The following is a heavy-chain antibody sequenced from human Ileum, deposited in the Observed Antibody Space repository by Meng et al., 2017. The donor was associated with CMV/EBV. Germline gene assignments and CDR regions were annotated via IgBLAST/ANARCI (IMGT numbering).Heavy chain of an antibody. CDR2: VNSKNTAT. V-gene: IGHV1-2*02. J-gene: IGHJ4*02. D-gene: IGHD6-19*01. CDR3: VRSSGWALFDY. Sequence: QVQLVPSGAEMKKPGASVKVSRTTSGFTFSDYYIHWVRQAPGQGLEWMGWVNSKNTATNYARKFQGRVSMTRDTSISTAHMELSRLMSDDTAVYYCVRSSGWALFDYWGQGTLVTVSS. CDR1: GFTFSDYY.